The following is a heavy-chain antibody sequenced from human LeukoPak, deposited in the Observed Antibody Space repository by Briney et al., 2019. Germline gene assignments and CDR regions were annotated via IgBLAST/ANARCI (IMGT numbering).Heavy chain of an antibody. J-gene: IGHJ4*02. Sequence: SETLSLTCTVTGYSISSGYYWGWIRQPPGKGLEWIGTISRSGNTYYNPSLKSRLTISVDTSRNQFSLKLNSVTAADTAVYFCAREGSRDFDYWGRGTLVTVSS. CDR3: AREGSRDFDY. CDR2: ISRSGNT. CDR1: GYSISSGYY. V-gene: IGHV4-38-2*02.